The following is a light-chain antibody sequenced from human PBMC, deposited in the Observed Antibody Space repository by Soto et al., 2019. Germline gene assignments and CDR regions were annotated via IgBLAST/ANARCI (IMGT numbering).Light chain of an antibody. CDR3: QQYNNWPRA. V-gene: IGKV3-15*01. CDR1: LSVCSY. J-gene: IGKJ1*01. Sequence: EIVMTQSPATLSVSPGERATLSYRACLSVCSYLAWYQQKPGQAPRLLIYGASTSATVIPARFSGSGSGTEFTFTFSSLQSEDFAVYYCQQYNNWPRAFGQGTKVDIK. CDR2: GAS.